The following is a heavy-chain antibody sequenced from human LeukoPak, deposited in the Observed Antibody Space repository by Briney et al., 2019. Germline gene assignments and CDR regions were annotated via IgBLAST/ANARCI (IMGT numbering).Heavy chain of an antibody. V-gene: IGHV3-21*04. D-gene: IGHD6-6*01. CDR2: ITSGSSHI. J-gene: IGHJ6*03. Sequence: GGSLRLSCAASGFTFSSYNMNWVRQTPGQGLEWVSSITSGSSHIYYADSVKGRFTISRDNAKSSLYLQMNSLRAEDTAVYYCAKGAPTLVFYYYYYMDVWGKGTTVTVSS. CDR3: AKGAPTLVFYYYYYMDV. CDR1: GFTFSSYN.